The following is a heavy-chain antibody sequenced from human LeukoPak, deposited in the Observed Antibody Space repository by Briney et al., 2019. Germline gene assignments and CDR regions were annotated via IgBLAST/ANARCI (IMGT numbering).Heavy chain of an antibody. CDR2: IYYSGST. V-gene: IGHV4-59*01. CDR3: ARGTPYNWNAYYYYMDV. CDR1: GDSISSYY. Sequence: PSGTLSLTCTVSGDSISSYYWSWIRQPPGKGLEWIGYIYYSGSTNYNPSLKSRVTISVDTSKNQFSLKLSSVTAADTAVYYCARGTPYNWNAYYYYMDVWAKGTTVTVSS. D-gene: IGHD1-20*01. J-gene: IGHJ6*03.